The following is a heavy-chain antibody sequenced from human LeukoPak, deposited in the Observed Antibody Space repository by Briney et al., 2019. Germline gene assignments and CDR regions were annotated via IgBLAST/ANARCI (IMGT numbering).Heavy chain of an antibody. CDR3: AIQNQLLVLGY. Sequence: PGGSLRLSCAASGFTFGSFWMHWVRQAPGKGLVWVSRINSDGSSTNYADSVKGRFTISRDNAKNTLYLQMNSLRVEDTAVYYCAIQNQLLVLGYWGQGTLVTVSS. V-gene: IGHV3-74*01. D-gene: IGHD2-2*01. CDR1: GFTFGSFW. J-gene: IGHJ4*02. CDR2: INSDGSST.